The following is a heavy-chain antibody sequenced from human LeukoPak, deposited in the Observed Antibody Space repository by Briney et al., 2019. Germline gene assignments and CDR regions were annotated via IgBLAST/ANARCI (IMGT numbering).Heavy chain of an antibody. CDR1: GFTFSNAW. CDR3: TTSIVVATLLRY. CDR2: IKSKTDGGTT. V-gene: IGHV3-15*01. J-gene: IGHJ4*02. Sequence: GGSLRLSCAASGFTFSNAWMSWVRQAPGKGLEWVGRIKSKTDGGTTDYAAPVKGRFTISRDDSKNTLYLQMNSLKTEDTAVYYCTTSIVVATLLRYWGQGTLVTVSS. D-gene: IGHD2-21*01.